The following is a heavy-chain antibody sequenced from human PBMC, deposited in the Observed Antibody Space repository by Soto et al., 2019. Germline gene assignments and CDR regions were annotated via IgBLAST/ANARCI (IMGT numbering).Heavy chain of an antibody. CDR2: IYPGDSET. CDR3: ARDALGYCSSTSCRVPVYYYGMDV. V-gene: IGHV5-51*01. CDR1: GYSFTRNS. J-gene: IGHJ6*02. Sequence: GESLKISCKGSGYSFTRNSIAWVRQMPGKGLEWMGSIYPGDSETNYSPSFQGQVTISADKSISTAYLQWSSLKASDTAMYYCARDALGYCSSTSCRVPVYYYGMDVWGQGTTVTVSS. D-gene: IGHD2-2*01.